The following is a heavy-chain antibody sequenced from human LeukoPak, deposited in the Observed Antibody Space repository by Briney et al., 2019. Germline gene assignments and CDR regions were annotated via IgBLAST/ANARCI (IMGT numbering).Heavy chain of an antibody. V-gene: IGHV3-7*04. CDR1: GFTVSSNY. J-gene: IGHJ3*02. CDR2: IKEDGSAK. Sequence: GGSLRLSCAASGFTVSSNYMSWVRQAPGTGLEWVAKIKEDGSAKYYVDSVKGRFTISRDNAKNSLYLQMNSLRADDTAVYYCARDVSAFDIWGQGTMVTVSS. CDR3: ARDVSAFDI.